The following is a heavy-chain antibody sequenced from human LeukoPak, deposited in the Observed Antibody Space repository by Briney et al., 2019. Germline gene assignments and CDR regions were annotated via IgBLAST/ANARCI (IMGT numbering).Heavy chain of an antibody. D-gene: IGHD5-18*01. CDR3: ARGYSYEDY. J-gene: IGHJ4*02. CDR1: GGSIRGYY. Sequence: SETLSLTCTVSGGSIRGYYWSWIRQPPGKGLEWIGYVFYTGTTNYNPSLKSRVTISVDTSKNQFSLKLSSVSAADTAVYFCARGYSYEDYWGQGTLVTVSS. V-gene: IGHV4-59*01. CDR2: VFYTGTT.